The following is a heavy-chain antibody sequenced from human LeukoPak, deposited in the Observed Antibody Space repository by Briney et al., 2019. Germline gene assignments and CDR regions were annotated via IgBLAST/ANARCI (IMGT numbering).Heavy chain of an antibody. D-gene: IGHD6-13*01. CDR3: ARQRVAAAGPNWFDP. CDR1: GYTFTSSY. J-gene: IGHJ5*02. CDR2: INPNTGGT. V-gene: IGHV1-2*02. Sequence: ASVKISCKASGYTFTSSYMHWVRQASGQGLEWMGWINPNTGGTNYAQQFQGRVTMTRDTSISTAYMELSRLKSDDTAVYYCARQRVAAAGPNWFDPWGQGTLVTVSS.